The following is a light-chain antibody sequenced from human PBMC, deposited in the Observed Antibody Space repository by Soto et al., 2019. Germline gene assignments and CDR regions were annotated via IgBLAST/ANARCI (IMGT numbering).Light chain of an antibody. J-gene: IGKJ4*01. CDR3: QQYNNWPPLT. Sequence: EIVMTQSPATLSVSPGERATLSCRASQSVSSNLVWYQQKPGQAPRLLIYGASTRATGITARFSGSGSGTEFTLTISSLQSEDFAVYYCQQYNNWPPLTFGGGTKVDIK. CDR1: QSVSSN. V-gene: IGKV3-15*01. CDR2: GAS.